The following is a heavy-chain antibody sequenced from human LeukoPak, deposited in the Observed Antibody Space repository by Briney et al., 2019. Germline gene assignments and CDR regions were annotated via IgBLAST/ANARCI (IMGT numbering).Heavy chain of an antibody. CDR2: IRSKAYGGTT. D-gene: IGHD6-13*01. V-gene: IGHV3-49*04. CDR3: TRDEGISSRASSSWAY. J-gene: IGHJ4*02. Sequence: PGGSLRLSCTASGFTFGDYAMSWVRQAPGKGLEWVGFIRSKAYGGTTEYAASVKGRFTISRDDSKSIAYLQMNSLKTEDTAVYYCTRDEGISSRASSSWAYWGQGTLVTVSS. CDR1: GFTFGDYA.